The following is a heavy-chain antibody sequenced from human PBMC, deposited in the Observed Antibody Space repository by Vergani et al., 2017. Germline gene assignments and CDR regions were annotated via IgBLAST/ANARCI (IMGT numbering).Heavy chain of an antibody. CDR2: VFYGGRT. CDR3: AIHISVVRRSSMTAFDY. V-gene: IGHV4-39*01. Sequence: QMQLQESGPGLVKPSETLSLSCTVSGDSISTSSYAWGWIRQPPGKTLEWIGTVFYGGRTSYNPSLKSRVNLSLDTSKKQISLHLTSVTAADTDVYYCAIHISVVRRSSMTAFDYWGQGTLVTVSS. J-gene: IGHJ4*02. D-gene: IGHD2-21*01. CDR1: GDSISTSSYA.